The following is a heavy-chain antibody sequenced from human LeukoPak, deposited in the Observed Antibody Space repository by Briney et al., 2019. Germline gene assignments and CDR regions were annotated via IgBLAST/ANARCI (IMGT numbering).Heavy chain of an antibody. CDR1: GFSFSTYA. Sequence: GGSLRLSCAASGFSFSTYAMHWVRQAPGKGLMWVSRINKEGNKTSYADSVKGRFTISRDNAKNTLSLQMSSLRAEDTAVYYCVRSASGSYDYWGQGSLVTVSS. J-gene: IGHJ4*02. CDR3: VRSASGSYDY. D-gene: IGHD1-26*01. CDR2: INKEGNKT. V-gene: IGHV3-74*01.